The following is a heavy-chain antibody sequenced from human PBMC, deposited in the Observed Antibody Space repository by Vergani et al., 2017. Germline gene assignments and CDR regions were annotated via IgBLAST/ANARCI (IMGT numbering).Heavy chain of an antibody. Sequence: EVQLVESGGGLVKPGGSLRLSCAASGFTFSSYSMNWVRQAPGKGLEWVSSISSSSSYIYYADSVKGRFTISRDNAKNSLYLQMNSLRAEDTAVYYCARSVYDSSGYYYDAFDIWGQGTLVTVSS. J-gene: IGHJ3*02. CDR2: ISSSSSYI. CDR1: GFTFSSYS. CDR3: ARSVYDSSGYYYDAFDI. D-gene: IGHD3-22*01. V-gene: IGHV3-21*01.